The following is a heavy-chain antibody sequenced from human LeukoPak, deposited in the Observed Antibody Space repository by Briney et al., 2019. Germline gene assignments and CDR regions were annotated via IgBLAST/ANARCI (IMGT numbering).Heavy chain of an antibody. CDR3: ARGRSSGFAY. CDR1: GGSISSYY. Sequence: SETLSLTCTVSGGSISSYYWSWIRQPPGEGLEWIGYIYYSGSTNYNPSLKSRVTISVDTSKNQFSLKLSSVTAADTAVYYCARGRSSGFAYWGQGTLVTVSS. D-gene: IGHD6-19*01. CDR2: IYYSGST. J-gene: IGHJ4*02. V-gene: IGHV4-59*01.